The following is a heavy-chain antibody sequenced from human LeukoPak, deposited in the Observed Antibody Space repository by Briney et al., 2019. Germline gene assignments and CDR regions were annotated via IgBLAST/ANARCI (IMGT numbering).Heavy chain of an antibody. V-gene: IGHV4-4*07. CDR1: GGSISSYY. D-gene: IGHD1-26*01. CDR2: IYTSGST. J-gene: IGHJ4*02. CDR3: ARSRPFYSGSYYFDY. Sequence: PSETLSFTCTVSGGSISSYYWSWIRQPAGKGLEWIGRIYTSGSTNYNPSLKSRVTMSVDTSKNQFSLKLSSVTAADTAVYYCARSRPFYSGSYYFDYWGQGTLVTVSS.